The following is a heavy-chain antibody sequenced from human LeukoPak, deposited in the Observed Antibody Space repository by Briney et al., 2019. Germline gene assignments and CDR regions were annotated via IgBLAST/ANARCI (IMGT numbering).Heavy chain of an antibody. J-gene: IGHJ5*02. CDR3: ARTQQWLVSGFDP. D-gene: IGHD6-19*01. CDR1: GLTFSDYY. CDR2: ISSNGRTI. Sequence: GGSLRLSCATSGLTFSDYYMSWIRQAPGKGLEWISYISSNGRTIYYADSVKGRFIISRDNARKSVYLQMNSLRAEDTAIYYCARTQQWLVSGFDPWGQGTLVTVSS. V-gene: IGHV3-11*01.